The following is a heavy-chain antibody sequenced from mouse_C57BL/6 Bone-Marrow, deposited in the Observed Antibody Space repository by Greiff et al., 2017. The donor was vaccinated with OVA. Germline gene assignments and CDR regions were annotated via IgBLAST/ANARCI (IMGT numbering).Heavy chain of an antibody. J-gene: IGHJ2*01. V-gene: IGHV1-81*01. CDR1: GYTFTSYG. Sequence: VKLQESGAELARPGASVKLSCKASGYTFTSYGISWVKQRTGQGLEWIGEIYPRSGNTYYNEKFKGKATLTADKSSSTAYMELRSLTSEDSAVYFCARRGWDEDYWGQGTTLTVSS. CDR3: ARRGWDEDY. D-gene: IGHD4-1*01. CDR2: IYPRSGNT.